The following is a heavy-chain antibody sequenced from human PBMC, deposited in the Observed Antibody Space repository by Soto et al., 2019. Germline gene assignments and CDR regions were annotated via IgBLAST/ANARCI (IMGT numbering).Heavy chain of an antibody. D-gene: IGHD6-13*01. CDR1: RYTFTGYY. CDR3: ARAQGIAAPWYWFDP. CDR2: INPNSGGT. Sequence: ASVKVSCKASRYTFTGYYMHWVRQAPGQGLEWMGWINPNSGGTNYAQKFQGWVTMTRDTSISTAYMELSRLRSDDTAVYYCARAQGIAAPWYWFDPWGQGTLVTVSS. V-gene: IGHV1-2*04. J-gene: IGHJ5*02.